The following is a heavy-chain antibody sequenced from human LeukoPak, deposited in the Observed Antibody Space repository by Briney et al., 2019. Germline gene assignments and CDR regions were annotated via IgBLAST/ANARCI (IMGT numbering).Heavy chain of an antibody. Sequence: GGSLRLSCAASGFTFSNAWMSWVRQAPGKGLEWVGRIKSKTDGGTTDYAARVKGRFTISRGNSKNTLYLQVYSLRAEDTAVYYCAKEAGDNVRGYLQNWGQGTLVTVSS. V-gene: IGHV3-15*01. D-gene: IGHD4-17*01. CDR3: AKEAGDNVRGYLQN. CDR2: IKSKTDGGTT. CDR1: GFTFSNAW. J-gene: IGHJ1*01.